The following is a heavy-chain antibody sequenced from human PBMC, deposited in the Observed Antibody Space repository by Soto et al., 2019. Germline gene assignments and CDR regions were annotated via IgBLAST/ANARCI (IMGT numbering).Heavy chain of an antibody. CDR3: ARDEGYNFDY. J-gene: IGHJ4*02. D-gene: IGHD5-12*01. CDR2: ISSSSSYI. CDR1: GFPFSGKS. V-gene: IGHV3-21*01. Sequence: GGSRGPSWEPSGFPFSGKSINWVRLLQGRGLEWVSSISSSSSYIYYADSVKGRFTISRDNAKNSLYLQMNSLRAEDTAVYYCARDEGYNFDYWGQGTLVTVSS.